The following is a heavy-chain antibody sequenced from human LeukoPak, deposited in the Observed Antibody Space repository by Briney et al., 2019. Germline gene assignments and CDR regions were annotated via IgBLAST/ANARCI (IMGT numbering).Heavy chain of an antibody. CDR1: GGSFSGYY. D-gene: IGHD6-13*01. J-gene: IGHJ4*02. CDR3: ASSLGSTSPFDY. V-gene: IGHV4-30-4*01. CDR2: IYYSGST. Sequence: PSETLSLTCAVYGGSFSGYYWSWIRQPPGKGLEWIGYIYYSGSTYYNPSLKSRVTISVDTSKNQFSLKLSSVTAADTAVYYCASSLGSTSPFDYWGQGTLVTVSS.